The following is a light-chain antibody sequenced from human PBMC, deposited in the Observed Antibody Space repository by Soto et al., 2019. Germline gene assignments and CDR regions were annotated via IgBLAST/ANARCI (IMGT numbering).Light chain of an antibody. V-gene: IGKV1-33*01. Sequence: IQMTQSPSSMSASVGDRVTITCQASQDISNYLNWCQEKPGKAPKLVIYDSSNLETGVPSRFSGSGSGTDFTFTISSLQPEDIATYYCQQYDNLHLTFGGGTKVDIK. CDR1: QDISNY. J-gene: IGKJ4*01. CDR2: DSS. CDR3: QQYDNLHLT.